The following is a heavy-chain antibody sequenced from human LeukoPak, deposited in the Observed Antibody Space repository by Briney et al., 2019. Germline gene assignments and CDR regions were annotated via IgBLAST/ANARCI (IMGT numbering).Heavy chain of an antibody. CDR3: AKHMRATNAYSFFGLDV. D-gene: IGHD1-26*01. Sequence: GGSLRLSCAATGFTFKDYGMHWVRQPPGKGLEWVSSINWNGGGTDYADSVKGRFTISRDNAKTYLYLQLSSLRPEDTALYYCAKHMRATNAYSFFGLDVWGQGTTVTVSS. CDR2: INWNGGGT. CDR1: GFTFKDYG. V-gene: IGHV3-9*01. J-gene: IGHJ6*02.